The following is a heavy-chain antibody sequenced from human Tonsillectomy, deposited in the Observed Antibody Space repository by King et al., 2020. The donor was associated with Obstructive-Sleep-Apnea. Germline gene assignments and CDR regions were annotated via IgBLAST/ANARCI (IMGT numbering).Heavy chain of an antibody. J-gene: IGHJ4*02. CDR2: ISGSGGST. Sequence: VQLVESGEGLVQPGGSLRLSCAVSGFTFSSYAMSWVRQAPGKGLEWVSAISGSGGSTYYADSVKGRFSFSRDNSKNTLFLQMNSLRADDTAIYYCAKVGWFGDFDFWGQGTLVTVSS. V-gene: IGHV3-23*04. CDR3: AKVGWFGDFDF. D-gene: IGHD3-10*01. CDR1: GFTFSSYA.